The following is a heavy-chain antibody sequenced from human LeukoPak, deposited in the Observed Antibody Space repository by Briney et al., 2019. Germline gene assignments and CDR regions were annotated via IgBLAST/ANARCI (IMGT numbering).Heavy chain of an antibody. CDR2: INPNSGGT. CDR3: ARDQGYCSSTSCYMSYMDV. J-gene: IGHJ6*03. D-gene: IGHD2-2*02. Sequence: ASVKVSCKASGYTFTGYYMHWVRQPPGQGLEWMGWINPNSGGTNYAQKFQGRVTMTRDTSISTAYMELSRLRSDDTAVYYCARDQGYCSSTSCYMSYMDVWGKGTTVTVSS. V-gene: IGHV1-2*02. CDR1: GYTFTGYY.